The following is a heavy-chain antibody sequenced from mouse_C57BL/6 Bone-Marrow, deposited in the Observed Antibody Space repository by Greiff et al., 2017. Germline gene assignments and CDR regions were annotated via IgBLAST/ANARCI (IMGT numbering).Heavy chain of an antibody. Sequence: EVQLVESGGGLVKPGGSLKLSCAASGFTFSSYAMSWVRQTPEKRLEWVATISDGGSYTYYPDNVKGRFTISRDNAKNNLYLQMSHLKSEDTAMYYCAREITTVLGDDWGQGTTLTVSS. CDR2: ISDGGSYT. CDR1: GFTFSSYA. D-gene: IGHD1-1*01. J-gene: IGHJ2*01. CDR3: AREITTVLGDD. V-gene: IGHV5-4*01.